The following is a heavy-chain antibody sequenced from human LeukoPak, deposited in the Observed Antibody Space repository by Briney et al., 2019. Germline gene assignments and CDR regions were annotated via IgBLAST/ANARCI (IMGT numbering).Heavy chain of an antibody. V-gene: IGHV3-33*01. CDR3: ARGTGYSVFDI. CDR2: IWYDGSNK. D-gene: IGHD1-26*01. CDR1: GFTFSSYG. J-gene: IGHJ3*02. Sequence: GGSLRLSCAASGFTFSSYGMHWVRQAPGKGLEWVAVIWYDGSNKYYADSVKGRFTISRDNAKNTLYLQINSLRAQDTAVYYCARGTGYSVFDIWGEGKMVTVSS.